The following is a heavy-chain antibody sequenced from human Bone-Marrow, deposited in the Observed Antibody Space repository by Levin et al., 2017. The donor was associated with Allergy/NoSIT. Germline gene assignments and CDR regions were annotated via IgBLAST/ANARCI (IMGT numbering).Heavy chain of an antibody. CDR1: GGSINRGDYY. V-gene: IGHV4-61*02. D-gene: IGHD2-15*01. CDR2: IYTSGSS. CDR3: ARGIVGLCSGGSCPHGNWFDS. J-gene: IGHJ5*01. Sequence: PSETLSLTCTVSGGSINRGDYYWTWIRQTAGKGLEYLGRIYTSGSSNSKPSLRSRVTLSLDASKNQFSLQLTSVIAAETAVYYCARGIVGLCSGGSCPHGNWFDSWGQGILVTVSS.